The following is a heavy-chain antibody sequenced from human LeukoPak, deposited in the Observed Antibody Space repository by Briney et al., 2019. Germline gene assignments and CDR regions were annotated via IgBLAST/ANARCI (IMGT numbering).Heavy chain of an antibody. V-gene: IGHV4-38-2*01. CDR3: ARVRCSGGSCYATGAYYFDY. CDR2: IYHSGST. J-gene: IGHJ4*02. CDR1: GYSISSGYY. Sequence: SETLSLTCAVSGYSISSGYYWGRIRQPPGKGLEWIGRIYHSGSTYYNPSLKSRVTISVDTSKNQFSLKLSSVTAADTAVYYCARVRCSGGSCYATGAYYFDYWGQGTLVTVSS. D-gene: IGHD2-15*01.